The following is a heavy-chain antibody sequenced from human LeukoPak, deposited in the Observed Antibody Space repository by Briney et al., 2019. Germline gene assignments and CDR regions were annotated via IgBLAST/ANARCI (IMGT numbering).Heavy chain of an antibody. Sequence: GGSLRLPCAASGFTFSSYSMNWVRQAPGKGLEWVSYISSSGSTIYYADSVKGRFTISRDNAKNSLYLQMNSLRAEDTAVYYCAREEDYGMDVWGQGTTATVSS. J-gene: IGHJ6*02. V-gene: IGHV3-48*04. CDR2: ISSSGSTI. CDR1: GFTFSSYS. CDR3: AREEDYGMDV.